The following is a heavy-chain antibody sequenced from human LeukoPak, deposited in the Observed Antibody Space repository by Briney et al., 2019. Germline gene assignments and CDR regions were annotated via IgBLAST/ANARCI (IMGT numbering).Heavy chain of an antibody. V-gene: IGHV3-23*01. Sequence: PARCLRPSCAAFGFLFGSYAVSWVRQPPRELLEWVAAISGSGGNTYYADSVKGRFTISRDNSKNTLYMQMNSLRAEDTAVYYCAKDYSEFRPWGQGTLVTVSS. J-gene: IGHJ5*02. CDR3: AKDYSEFRP. D-gene: IGHD2-15*01. CDR2: ISGSGGNT. CDR1: GFLFGSYA.